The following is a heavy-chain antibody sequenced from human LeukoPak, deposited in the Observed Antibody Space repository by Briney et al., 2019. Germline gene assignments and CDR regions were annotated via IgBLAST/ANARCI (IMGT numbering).Heavy chain of an antibody. CDR2: ISSDISTI. Sequence: PGGSLRLSCAASGFTFSSYAMSWVRQAPGKGLEWVSYISSDISTIYYADSVKGRFTISRDSAKNSLYLQMNSLRAEDTAVYYCVRDDWPHYDYVWGSPKGYWGQGTLVTVSS. CDR1: GFTFSSYA. CDR3: VRDDWPHYDYVWGSPKGY. D-gene: IGHD3-16*01. J-gene: IGHJ4*02. V-gene: IGHV3-48*04.